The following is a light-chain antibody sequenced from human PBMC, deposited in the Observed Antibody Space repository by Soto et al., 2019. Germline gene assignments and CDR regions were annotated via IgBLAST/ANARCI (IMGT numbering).Light chain of an antibody. J-gene: IGLJ1*01. CDR2: DVT. CDR3: CSHSATYTFV. Sequence: SVLTQPRSVSRSPGQSVTISCTGTSTDVGGYNCVSWYQQHPGKAPQLLIFDVTQRPSGVPDRFSGSKSGNTASLTISGLQAEDEADYYCCSHSATYTFVFGTGTKVTVL. CDR1: STDVGGYNC. V-gene: IGLV2-11*01.